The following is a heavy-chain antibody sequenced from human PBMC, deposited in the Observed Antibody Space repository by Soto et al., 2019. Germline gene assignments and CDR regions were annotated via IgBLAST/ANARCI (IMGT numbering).Heavy chain of an antibody. D-gene: IGHD3-10*01. J-gene: IGHJ3*02. Sequence: QAQLVQSGAEVKKPGSSVKVSCKASGGTFSTYIISWVRQAPGQGLEWMGRIIPTLGIANYAQNFQGRVTITADKSTSTVYMELSSLRSEDTAVCYCARVDYYGSGSYYNNDAFAIWGQGTMVTVSS. CDR1: GGTFSTYI. V-gene: IGHV1-69*02. CDR3: ARVDYYGSGSYYNNDAFAI. CDR2: IIPTLGIA.